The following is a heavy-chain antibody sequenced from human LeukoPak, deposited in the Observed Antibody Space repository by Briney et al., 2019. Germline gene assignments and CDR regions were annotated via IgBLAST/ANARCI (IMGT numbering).Heavy chain of an antibody. J-gene: IGHJ3*02. CDR1: GFTFSSYA. D-gene: IGHD5-24*01. CDR3: AREKVPWSPWAYNDAFDI. CDR2: ISYDGSNK. V-gene: IGHV3-30*04. Sequence: GGSLRLSCAASGFTFSSYAMHWVRQAPGMGLEWVAVISYDGSNKYYADSVKGRFTISRDNSKNTLYLQMNSLRAEDTAVYYCAREKVPWSPWAYNDAFDIWGQGTMVTVSS.